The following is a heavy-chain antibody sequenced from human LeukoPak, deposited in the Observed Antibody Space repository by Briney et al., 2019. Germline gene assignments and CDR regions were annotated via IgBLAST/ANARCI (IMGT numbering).Heavy chain of an antibody. V-gene: IGHV1-2*02. Sequence: GASVKVSCKASGYTFTGYYIHWVRQAPGQGLEWMGWINPNSGGTNYAQKFQGRVTMTRDTSISTAYMELSRLRSDDTAVYYCARVDRRYYYGSGSYYVGPNFDYWGQGTLVTVSS. CDR3: ARVDRRYYYGSGSYYVGPNFDY. D-gene: IGHD3-10*01. CDR1: GYTFTGYY. CDR2: INPNSGGT. J-gene: IGHJ4*02.